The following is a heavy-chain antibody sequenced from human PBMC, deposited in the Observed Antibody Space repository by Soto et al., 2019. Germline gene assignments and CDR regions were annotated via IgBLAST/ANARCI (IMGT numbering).Heavy chain of an antibody. J-gene: IGHJ6*02. CDR1: GYSFTSYW. D-gene: IGHD2-2*01. V-gene: IGHV5-51*01. CDR3: VRHGEDIVVVPAAEYYYGMDV. CDR2: IYPGDSDT. Sequence: GESLKISCKGSGYSFTSYWIGWVRQMPGKGLEWMGIIYPGDSDTRYSPSFQGQVTISADKSISTAYLQWSSLKASDTAMYYCVRHGEDIVVVPAAEYYYGMDVWGQGTTVTVSS.